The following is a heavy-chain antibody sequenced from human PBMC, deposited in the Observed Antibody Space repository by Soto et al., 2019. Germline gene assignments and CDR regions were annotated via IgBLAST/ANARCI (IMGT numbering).Heavy chain of an antibody. Sequence: SETLSLTCAVYGGSFSGFYLTWIRQPPGKGLEWIGEINHSGSSNYNPPLKSRVTMSLDTSRNQFSLSLNSVTAADTAVYYCARMAGPWYFDLWGRGTLVTVSS. CDR2: INHSGSS. CDR3: ARMAGPWYFDL. CDR1: GGSFSGFY. V-gene: IGHV4-34*01. J-gene: IGHJ2*01.